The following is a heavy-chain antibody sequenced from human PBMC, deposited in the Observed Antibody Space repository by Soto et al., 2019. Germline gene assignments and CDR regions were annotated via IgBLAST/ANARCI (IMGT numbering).Heavy chain of an antibody. V-gene: IGHV3-7*01. CDR2: INQDGSER. D-gene: IGHD1-1*01. CDR3: AKTGPTYKAFNF. J-gene: IGHJ4*02. Sequence: EVQLVESGGGLVQPGGSLRLSCAASGYTFSNSWMSWVRQVPGKGLEGVANINQDGSERNYVDSVKGRFTISRDNAKNSMYLQMNSLRAEDTAVYHCAKTGPTYKAFNFWGQGTLVSVTS. CDR1: GYTFSNSW.